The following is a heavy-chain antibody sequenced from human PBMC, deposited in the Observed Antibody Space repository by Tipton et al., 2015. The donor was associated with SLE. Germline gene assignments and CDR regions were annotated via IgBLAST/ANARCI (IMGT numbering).Heavy chain of an antibody. Sequence: LRLSCTISGGSISGYYWSWIRQPAGKGLEWIGRLASTATPAYSPSFKSRATMSIDTSKRQFSLKLSFVTAADTAVYFCARDPTFGPRSPPGPWGQGAHVTVS. CDR1: GGSISGYY. CDR3: ARDPTFGPRSPPGP. D-gene: IGHD3-16*01. J-gene: IGHJ4*02. V-gene: IGHV4-4*07. CDR2: LASTATP.